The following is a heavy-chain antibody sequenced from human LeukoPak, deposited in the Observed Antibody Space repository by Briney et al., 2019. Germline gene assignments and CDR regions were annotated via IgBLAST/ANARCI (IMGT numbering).Heavy chain of an antibody. CDR1: GGSFSGYY. D-gene: IGHD2/OR15-2a*01. J-gene: IGHJ4*02. CDR3: ARGGRRKAVATFDY. Sequence: PSETLSLTCAVYGGSFSGYYWSWIRQPPGKGLEWIGEINHSGSTNYNPSLKSRVTISVDTSKNQFSLKLSSVTAADTAVYYCARGGRRKAVATFDYWGQGTLVTVSS. V-gene: IGHV4-34*01. CDR2: INHSGST.